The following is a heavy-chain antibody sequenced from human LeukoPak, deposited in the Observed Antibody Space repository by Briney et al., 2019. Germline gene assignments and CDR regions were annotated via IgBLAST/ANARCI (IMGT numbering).Heavy chain of an antibody. CDR1: GGSISSYY. D-gene: IGHD2-15*01. CDR2: IYYSGST. V-gene: IGHV4-59*01. J-gene: IGHJ5*02. CDR3: ARYCSGGSCLNWFDP. Sequence: SETLSLTCTVSGGSISSYYWSWIRQPPGKGLEWIGYIYYSGSTNYNPSLKSRVTISVDTSKNQFSLKLSSVTAADMAVYYCARYCSGGSCLNWFDPWGQGTLVTVSS.